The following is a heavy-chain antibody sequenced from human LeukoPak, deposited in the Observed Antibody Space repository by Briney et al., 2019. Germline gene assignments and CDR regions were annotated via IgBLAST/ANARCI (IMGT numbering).Heavy chain of an antibody. D-gene: IGHD6-19*01. CDR2: IKDDGSGE. CDR1: GFTFSNHC. V-gene: IGHV3-7*01. J-gene: IGHJ4*02. CDR3: ERGRAVAV. Sequence: GGSVRLSCAASGFTFSNHCMTWVRQAPGKGLESVANIKDDGSGENYVDSVKGRFTISRDNAKKSLYLEMNSLRPEDTAVYYCERGRAVAVWGQGTLVTVSS.